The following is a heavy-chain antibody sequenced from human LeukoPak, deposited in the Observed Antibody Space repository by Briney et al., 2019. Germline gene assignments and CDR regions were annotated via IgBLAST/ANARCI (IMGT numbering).Heavy chain of an antibody. Sequence: PGGSLRLSCAASGFTFDDYAMHWVRQAPGKGLEWVSLISGDGGSTYYADSVKGRFTISRDNSKNSLYLQMNSLRTEDTALYYYAKGTTVTTLDYWGRGTLVTVSS. CDR2: ISGDGGST. J-gene: IGHJ4*02. CDR1: GFTFDDYA. D-gene: IGHD4-17*01. V-gene: IGHV3-43*02. CDR3: AKGTTVTTLDY.